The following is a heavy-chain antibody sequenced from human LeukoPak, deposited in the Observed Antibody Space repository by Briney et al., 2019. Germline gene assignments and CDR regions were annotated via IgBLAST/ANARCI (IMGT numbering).Heavy chain of an antibody. CDR1: GFTFSDYY. CDR3: ARPADCSGGSCYFDY. Sequence: GGSLRLSCAASGFTFSDYYMSWIRQAPGKGLEWVSSISSSSSYIYYADSVKGRFTISRDNAKNSLFLQMNSLRAEDTAVYYCARPADCSGGSCYFDYWGQGTLVTVSS. J-gene: IGHJ4*02. D-gene: IGHD2-15*01. CDR2: ISSSSSYI. V-gene: IGHV3-11*06.